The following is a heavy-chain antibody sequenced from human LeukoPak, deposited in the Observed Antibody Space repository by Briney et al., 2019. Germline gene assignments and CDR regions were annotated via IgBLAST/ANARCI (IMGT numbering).Heavy chain of an antibody. V-gene: IGHV4-31*03. CDR2: IYYSGST. CDR3: ARDVWNDYGDYGYFDL. J-gene: IGHJ2*01. CDR1: GGSISSGGYC. D-gene: IGHD4-17*01. Sequence: SQTLSLTCTVSGGSISSGGYCWSWIRQHPGKGLEWIGYIYYSGSTYYNPSLKSRVTISVDTSKNQFSLKLSSVTAADTAVYYCARDVWNDYGDYGYFDLWGRGTLVTVSS.